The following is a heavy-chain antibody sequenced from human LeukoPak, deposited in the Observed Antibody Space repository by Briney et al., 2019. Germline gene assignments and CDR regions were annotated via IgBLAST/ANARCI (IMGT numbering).Heavy chain of an antibody. CDR1: GFTFSSYA. CDR3: ARDSPERVFYYGMDV. V-gene: IGHV3-30-3*01. Sequence: GGSLRLSCAASGFTFSSYAMHWVRQAPGKGLEWVAVISYDGSNKYYADSVKGRFTISRDNSKNTLYLQMNSLRAEDTAVYYCARDSPERVFYYGMDVWGQGTTVTVSS. CDR2: ISYDGSNK. D-gene: IGHD1-14*01. J-gene: IGHJ6*02.